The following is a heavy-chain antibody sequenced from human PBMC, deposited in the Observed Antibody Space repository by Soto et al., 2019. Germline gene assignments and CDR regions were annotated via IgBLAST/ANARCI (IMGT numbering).Heavy chain of an antibody. CDR3: ARGRYYNENSGQNAYDD. Sequence: TLSLTCTVSGVSISSGGYYWSWICQHPAKGLEGIGYIYYGGSNYYNPSLKSRATISADTSKNPFSMKLSCVTAADPAVYFYARGRYYNENSGQNAYDDWGQGILVTVSS. V-gene: IGHV4-31*03. CDR2: IYYGGSN. J-gene: IGHJ4*01. CDR1: GVSISSGGYY. D-gene: IGHD3-22*01.